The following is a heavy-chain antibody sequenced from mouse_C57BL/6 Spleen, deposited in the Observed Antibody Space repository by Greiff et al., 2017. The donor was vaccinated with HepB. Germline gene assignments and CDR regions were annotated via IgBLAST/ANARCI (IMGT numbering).Heavy chain of an antibody. D-gene: IGHD3-2*02. CDR2: IYPGDGDT. V-gene: IGHV1-80*01. Sequence: VQLQQSGAELVKPGASVKISCKASGYAFSSYWMNWVKQRPGKGLEWIGQIYPGDGDTNYNGKFKGKATLTADKSSSTAYMQLSSLTSEDSAVYFCARSHSSGYLYYYAMDYWGQGTLVTVSS. J-gene: IGHJ4*01. CDR1: GYAFSSYW. CDR3: ARSHSSGYLYYYAMDY.